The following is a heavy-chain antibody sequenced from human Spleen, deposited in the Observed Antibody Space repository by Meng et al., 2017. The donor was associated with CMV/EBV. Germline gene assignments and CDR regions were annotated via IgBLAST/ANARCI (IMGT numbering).Heavy chain of an antibody. D-gene: IGHD3-22*01. Sequence: GGSLRLSCAASGFTVSSNYMSWVRQAPGKGLEWVSVIYSGGDTYCADAVKDRFTISGDSSKNTVFLQMNSLRPEDTGIYYCVRDSSGYFGPGDYWGQGTLVTVSS. CDR2: IYSGGDT. V-gene: IGHV3-66*02. CDR3: VRDSSGYFGPGDY. CDR1: GFTVSSNY. J-gene: IGHJ4*02.